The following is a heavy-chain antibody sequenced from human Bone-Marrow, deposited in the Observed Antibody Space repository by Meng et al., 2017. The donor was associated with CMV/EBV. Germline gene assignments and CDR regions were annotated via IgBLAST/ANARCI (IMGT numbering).Heavy chain of an antibody. CDR2: ISSSSSYI. CDR1: GFPFSSYS. V-gene: IGHV3-21*01. Sequence: EVLLGESGGGLVKPGGSLRLPCAASGFPFSSYSMNWVRQAPGKGLEWVSSISSSSSYIYYADSVKGRFTISRDNAKNSLYLQMNSLRAEDTAVYYCARPYYYDSSGYYGRSEYFQHWGQGTLVTVSS. CDR3: ARPYYYDSSGYYGRSEYFQH. D-gene: IGHD3-22*01. J-gene: IGHJ1*01.